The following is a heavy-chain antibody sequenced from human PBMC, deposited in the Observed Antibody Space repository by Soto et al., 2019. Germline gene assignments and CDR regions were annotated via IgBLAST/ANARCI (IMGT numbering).Heavy chain of an antibody. CDR2: ISTGSSTK. J-gene: IGHJ4*02. CDR3: ARALSTDY. V-gene: IGHV3-48*01. CDR1: GFPFSSYS. Sequence: GGSLRLSCAASGFPFSSYSMNWVRQAPGKGLEWISYISTGSSTKYYADSVKGRFTISRDNAENSLYLQMNSLRVEDTAVYYCARALSTDYWGQGALVTVSS.